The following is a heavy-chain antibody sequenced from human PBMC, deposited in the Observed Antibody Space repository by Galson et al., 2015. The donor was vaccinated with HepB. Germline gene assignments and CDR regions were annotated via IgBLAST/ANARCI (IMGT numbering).Heavy chain of an antibody. CDR2: IWYDGSNK. CDR1: GFTFSSYG. J-gene: IGHJ6*02. D-gene: IGHD6-13*01. V-gene: IGHV3-33*01. Sequence: SLRLSCAASGFTFSSYGMHWVRQAPGKGLEWVAVIWYDGSNKYYADSVKGRFTISRDNPKKTLYLQMNSLRAEDTAVYYCARESQSSWYGLCYYYGMDVCGQGTTVTVSS. CDR3: ARESQSSWYGLCYYYGMDV.